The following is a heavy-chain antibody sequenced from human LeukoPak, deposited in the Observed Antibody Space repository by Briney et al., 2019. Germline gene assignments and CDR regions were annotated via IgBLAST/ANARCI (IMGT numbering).Heavy chain of an antibody. D-gene: IGHD1-1*01. CDR2: VSGSGGAT. V-gene: IGHV3-23*01. J-gene: IGHJ6*03. CDR3: AKNRGGTYKYHMDV. CDR1: GFTSNKYA. Sequence: PGGSLRLSCAASGFTSNKYAMSWVRQAPGMGLEWLSYVSGSGGATYYADSVKGRFTISRDNSKNTVYLQMGSLRAEDTAVYYCAKNRGGTYKYHMDVWGNGTTVTVSS.